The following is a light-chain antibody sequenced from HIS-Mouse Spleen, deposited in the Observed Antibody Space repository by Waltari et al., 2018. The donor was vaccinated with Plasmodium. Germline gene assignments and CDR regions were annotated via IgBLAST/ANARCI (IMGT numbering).Light chain of an antibody. CDR3: QQRSNWPRVLT. CDR2: DAS. V-gene: IGKV3-11*01. J-gene: IGKJ4*01. Sequence: EIVLTQSPATLSLSPGERATISCRASQSVSSYLAWYQQKPCQAPRLLIYDASNRATGIPARFSGSGSGTDFTLTISSLEPEDFAVYYCQQRSNWPRVLTFGGGTKVEIK. CDR1: QSVSSY.